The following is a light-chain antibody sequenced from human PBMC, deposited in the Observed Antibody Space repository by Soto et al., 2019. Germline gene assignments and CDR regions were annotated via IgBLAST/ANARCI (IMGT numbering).Light chain of an antibody. J-gene: IGLJ7*01. Sequence: QSVLTQPASVSGSPGQSITISCTGTSSDVGSHNLVSWYQQHPGQAPKLMIYEVIKRPLGVSARFSAYKSGNTASLTISGLQAEDEADYYCGSYGGSRAVFGGGTQLTVL. CDR2: EVI. CDR3: GSYGGSRAV. CDR1: SSDVGSHNL. V-gene: IGLV2-23*02.